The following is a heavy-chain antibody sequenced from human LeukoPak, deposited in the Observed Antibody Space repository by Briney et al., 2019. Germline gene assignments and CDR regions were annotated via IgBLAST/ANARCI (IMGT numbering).Heavy chain of an antibody. D-gene: IGHD3-22*01. CDR2: ISGSGGST. CDR1: GFTFSSYG. J-gene: IGHJ4*02. Sequence: GGSLRLSCAASGFTFSSYGMSWVRQAPGKGLEWVSAISGSGGSTYCADSVKGRFTISRDNSKNTLYLQMNSLRAEDTAVYYCAKDRPSSYYYDSSGRYYFDYWGQGTLVTVSS. CDR3: AKDRPSSYYYDSSGRYYFDY. V-gene: IGHV3-23*01.